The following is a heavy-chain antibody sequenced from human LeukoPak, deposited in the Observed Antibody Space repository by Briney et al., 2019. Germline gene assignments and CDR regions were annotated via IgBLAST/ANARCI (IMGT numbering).Heavy chain of an antibody. J-gene: IGHJ4*02. CDR1: GFTFSNYW. D-gene: IGHD6-19*01. V-gene: IGHV3-53*01. CDR2: IYSGGGT. CDR3: ARSYSSNWLFDY. Sequence: GGSLRLSCAASGFTFSNYWMSWVRQAPGQGLEWVSVIYSGGGTYFADSVRGRFTVSRDNSKNAVYLQMNSLRVEDTAVYYCARSYSSNWLFDYWGQGTLVTVSS.